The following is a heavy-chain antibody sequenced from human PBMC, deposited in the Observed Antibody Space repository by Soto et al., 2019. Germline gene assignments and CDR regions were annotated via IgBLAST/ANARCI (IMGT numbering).Heavy chain of an antibody. V-gene: IGHV3-30*03. J-gene: IGHJ4*02. D-gene: IGHD3-10*01. CDR3: AAGSGSYYTLGY. CDR2: ISYDGSNK. Sequence: GGSLRLSCAASGFKFSNYAMSWVRQAPGKGLEWVAVISYDGSNKYYADSVKGRFTISRDNSKNTLYLQMNSLRAEDTAVYYCAAGSGSYYTLGYWGQGTLVTVSS. CDR1: GFKFSNYA.